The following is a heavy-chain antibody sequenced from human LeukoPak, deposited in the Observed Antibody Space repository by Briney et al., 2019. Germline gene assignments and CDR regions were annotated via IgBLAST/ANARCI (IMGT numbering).Heavy chain of an antibody. CDR1: GFTFSSYG. J-gene: IGHJ6*03. V-gene: IGHV3-30*18. Sequence: GGSLRLSCAASGFTFSSYGMHWVRQAPGKGLEWVAVISYDGSNKYYADSVKGRFTISRDNSKNTLYLQMNSLRAEDTAVYYCAKLRVGQHSSGWYVNYMDVWGKGTTVTVSS. CDR3: AKLRVGQHSSGWYVNYMDV. D-gene: IGHD6-13*01. CDR2: ISYDGSNK.